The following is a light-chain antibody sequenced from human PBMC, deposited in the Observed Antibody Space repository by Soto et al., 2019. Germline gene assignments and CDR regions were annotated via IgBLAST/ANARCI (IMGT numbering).Light chain of an antibody. V-gene: IGLV2-14*01. CDR1: SSDIGAYNF. CDR3: ISYTRKGTWV. CDR2: EVN. J-gene: IGLJ3*02. Sequence: QSALTQPASVSGSPGQSITISCTGTSSDIGAYNFVSWYQQHPDKAPKLMIYEVNNRPSGVSNRFSGSKSGNTASLTTSGLQNEDEADYYCISYTRKGTWVFGGGTKLTVL.